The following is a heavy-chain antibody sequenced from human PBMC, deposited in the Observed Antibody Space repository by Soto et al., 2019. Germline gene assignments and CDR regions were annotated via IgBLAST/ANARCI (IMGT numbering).Heavy chain of an antibody. CDR1: GYSFTNYW. D-gene: IGHD4-17*01. CDR2: IYPSDSTT. CDR3: ARHGFYGDYSSNYFDP. V-gene: IGHV5-51*01. J-gene: IGHJ5*02. Sequence: GESLKISCKGSGYSFTNYWIAWVRQMPGKGLEYMGIIYPSDSTTRYSPSFQGQVTISADKSISTAYLQWNSLKASDTAMYYCARHGFYGDYSSNYFDPRCQGTLVTVSS.